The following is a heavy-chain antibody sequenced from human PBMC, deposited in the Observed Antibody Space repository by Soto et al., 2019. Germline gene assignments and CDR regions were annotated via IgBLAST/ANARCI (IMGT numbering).Heavy chain of an antibody. CDR3: AKDASSGSTSFDY. J-gene: IGHJ2*01. V-gene: IGHV3-23*04. D-gene: IGHD2-2*01. Sequence: EVQLVESGGGLVQPGGSLRLSCAASGFTFSSYAMSWVRQAPGKGLEWVAVVSGSAGSTYYADSVKGRFTIARDSSKNTLYLPMNSVRAEDTAVYHCAKDASSGSTSFDYWGRGTVLTLSS. CDR1: GFTFSSYA. CDR2: VSGSAGST.